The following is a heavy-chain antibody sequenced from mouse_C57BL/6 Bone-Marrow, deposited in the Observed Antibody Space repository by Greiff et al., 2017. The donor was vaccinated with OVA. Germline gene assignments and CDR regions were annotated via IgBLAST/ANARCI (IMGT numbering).Heavy chain of an antibody. Sequence: EVKLMESGGGLVQPGGSMKLSCVASGFTFSNYWMNWVRQSPEKGLEWVAQIRLKSDNYATHYAESVKGRFTISRDDSKSSVYLQMNNLRAEDTGIYYCTGYGSSYYAMDYWGQGTSVTVSS. CDR3: TGYGSSYYAMDY. CDR2: IRLKSDNYAT. CDR1: GFTFSNYW. D-gene: IGHD1-1*01. J-gene: IGHJ4*01. V-gene: IGHV6-3*01.